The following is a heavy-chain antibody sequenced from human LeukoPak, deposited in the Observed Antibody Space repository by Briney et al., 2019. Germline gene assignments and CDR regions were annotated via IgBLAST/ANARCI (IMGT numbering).Heavy chain of an antibody. Sequence: GALRLSCAASGFTFSSYAMSWVRQAPGKGLEWVSSISSRGSYIYYADSVKGRFAISADNAMNSLYLQMNSLRAEDTAVYYCARGYSSSWYDLYYFDYWGQGTLVTVSS. J-gene: IGHJ4*02. D-gene: IGHD6-13*01. V-gene: IGHV3-21*01. CDR3: ARGYSSSWYDLYYFDY. CDR1: GFTFSSYA. CDR2: ISSRGSYI.